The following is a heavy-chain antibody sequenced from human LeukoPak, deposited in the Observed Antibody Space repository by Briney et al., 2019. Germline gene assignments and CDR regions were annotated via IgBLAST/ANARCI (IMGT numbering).Heavy chain of an antibody. V-gene: IGHV3-48*04. Sequence: GGSLRLSCVVSGFTFNDYIMNWVRQAPGKGLEWISSISSTTSTIYYADSVKGRFTISRDNSINSLYLQMNSLRTEDTALYYCAKDIGATVEYYFQHWGQGTLVTVSS. D-gene: IGHD1-26*01. CDR1: GFTFNDYI. CDR3: AKDIGATVEYYFQH. J-gene: IGHJ1*01. CDR2: ISSTTSTI.